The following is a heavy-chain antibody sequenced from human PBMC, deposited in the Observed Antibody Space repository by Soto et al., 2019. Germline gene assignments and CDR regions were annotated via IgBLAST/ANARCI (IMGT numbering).Heavy chain of an antibody. J-gene: IGHJ4*02. V-gene: IGHV4-39*01. CDR2: IYYSGST. CDR1: GGSISSSSYY. Sequence: SETLSLTCTVSGGSISSSSYYWGWIRQPPGKGLEWIGSIYYSGSTYYNPSLKSRVTISVDTSKNQFSLKLSSVTAADTAVYYCARQGGRIAVAGQFDYWGQGTLVTVSS. D-gene: IGHD6-19*01. CDR3: ARQGGRIAVAGQFDY.